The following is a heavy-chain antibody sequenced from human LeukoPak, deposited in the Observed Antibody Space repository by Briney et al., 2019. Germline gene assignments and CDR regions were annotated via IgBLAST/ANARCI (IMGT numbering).Heavy chain of an antibody. J-gene: IGHJ3*01. V-gene: IGHV5-51*01. CDR3: ARCKAVAGTINAFDF. CDR1: GYSFTSYW. CDR2: IYPGDSEA. Sequence: GESLKISCKSSGYSFTSYWTGWVRQMPGKDLEWMGIIYPGDSEARYSPSFRGQVTISADKSINTAYLQWSSLKASDTAMYYCARCKAVAGTINAFDFWGQGTMVTVSS. D-gene: IGHD6-19*01.